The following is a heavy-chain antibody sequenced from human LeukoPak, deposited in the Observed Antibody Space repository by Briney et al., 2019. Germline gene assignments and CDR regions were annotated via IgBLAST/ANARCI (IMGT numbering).Heavy chain of an antibody. CDR2: INHSGST. CDR3: VKSNSRYQPWTLDI. CDR1: GGSFSGYF. V-gene: IGHV4-34*01. D-gene: IGHD2-2*01. Sequence: SETLSLTCAVYGGSFSGYFWSWIRQPPGKGLEWIGEINHSGSTNYNPSLKSRVTISVDTSNNQLSLKVNSVTAADTAMYYCVKSNSRYQPWTLDIWGRGTMVTVSS. J-gene: IGHJ3*02.